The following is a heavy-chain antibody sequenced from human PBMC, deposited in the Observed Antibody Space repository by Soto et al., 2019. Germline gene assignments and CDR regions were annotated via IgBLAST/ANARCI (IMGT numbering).Heavy chain of an antibody. CDR3: AKLSSVVVAAIAC. D-gene: IGHD2-15*01. CDR2: ISGSGYST. J-gene: IGHJ4*02. V-gene: IGHV3-23*01. CDR1: GFTFSSYA. Sequence: EVQLLESGGGLVQPGGSLRLSCAASGFTFSSYAMSWVRQAPGKGLEWVSGISGSGYSTYYADSVKGRFTISSDNSKNPLYLQMNSLRGEDTAIYYCAKLSSVVVAAIACWGQGTLVTVSS.